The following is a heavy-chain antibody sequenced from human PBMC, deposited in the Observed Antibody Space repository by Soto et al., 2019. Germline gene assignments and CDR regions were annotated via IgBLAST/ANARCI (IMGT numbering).Heavy chain of an antibody. D-gene: IGHD5-12*01. CDR2: ISYDGSNK. CDR3: AKDGWLQLFLPRD. CDR1: GFTFSSYG. Sequence: QVQLVESGGGVVQPGRSLRLSCAASGFTFSSYGMHWVRQAPGKGLEWVAVISYDGSNKYYADSVKGRFTISRDNSKNTLYLQMNSLRAEDTAVYYWAKDGWLQLFLPRDWGQGTLVTVSS. J-gene: IGHJ4*02. V-gene: IGHV3-30*18.